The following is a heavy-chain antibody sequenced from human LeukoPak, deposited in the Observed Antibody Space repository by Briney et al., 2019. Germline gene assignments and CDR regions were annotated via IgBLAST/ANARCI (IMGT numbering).Heavy chain of an antibody. CDR2: MHTSGIT. CDR3: ARGHDSIKTFGEVIKSRTRWFDP. V-gene: IGHV4-4*07. D-gene: IGHD3-3*01. J-gene: IGHJ5*02. Sequence: PSETLSLTCTVSGGSISSYYWSWIRQPAGKGLEWIGRMHTSGITNYNPSLKSRVTMSGDTSKNQISLKLRSVTAADTAVYYCARGHDSIKTFGEVIKSRTRWFDPWGQGTLVTVSS. CDR1: GGSISSYY.